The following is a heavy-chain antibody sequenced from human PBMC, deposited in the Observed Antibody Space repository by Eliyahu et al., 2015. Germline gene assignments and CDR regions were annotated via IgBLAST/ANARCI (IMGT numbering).Heavy chain of an antibody. CDR1: XYXFTTYG. CDR2: IGTYNVNRDT. V-gene: IGHV1-18*01. Sequence: QVQLVQTGPEVKRPGASVXVSCXXXXYXFTTYGISXVRQAPGQGLEWMGWIGTYNVNRDTKYAQRFQGRVTMTTDTSTRTAYMELRSLRSDDTAVYYCATDRRNYDNSGLNFEYWGQGTLVTVSS. CDR3: ATDRRNYDNSGLNFEY. J-gene: IGHJ4*02. D-gene: IGHD3-22*01.